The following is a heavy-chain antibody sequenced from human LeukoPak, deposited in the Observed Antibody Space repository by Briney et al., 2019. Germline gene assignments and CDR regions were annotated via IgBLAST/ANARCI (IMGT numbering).Heavy chain of an antibody. V-gene: IGHV3-23*01. CDR3: PKGASYNCFDP. CDR1: VFTFSSYA. D-gene: IGHD6-6*01. Sequence: GGSLRLSCAASVFTFSSYAMSWVRQAPGKGLEWVSAISGSGGSTYYADSVKGRFTLSRDNSKNTLYLQMNSLRAEDTAVYYCPKGASYNCFDPWGQGTLVTVSS. J-gene: IGHJ5*02. CDR2: ISGSGGST.